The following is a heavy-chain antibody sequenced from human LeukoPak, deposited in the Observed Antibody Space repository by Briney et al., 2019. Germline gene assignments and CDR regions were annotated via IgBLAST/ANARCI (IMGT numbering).Heavy chain of an antibody. CDR2: ISSSSNYI. D-gene: IGHD1-26*01. V-gene: IGHV3-21*01. Sequence: GGSLRLSCAASGFTFSTYNMNWVRQAPGKGLEWVSSISSSSNYIYYGDSVKGRFTISRDNAKNSLYLQMNSLRAEDTDVYYCARDVGASAPDAFDIWGQGTMVTVSS. J-gene: IGHJ3*02. CDR3: ARDVGASAPDAFDI. CDR1: GFTFSTYN.